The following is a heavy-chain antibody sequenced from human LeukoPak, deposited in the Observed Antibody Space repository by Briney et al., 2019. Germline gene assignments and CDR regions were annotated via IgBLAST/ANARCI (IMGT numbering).Heavy chain of an antibody. CDR1: GYTFTSYD. CDR2: MNPNSGNT. Sequence: EASVKVSCKASGYTFTSYDIKWVRQATGQGLEWMGWMNPNSGNTGYAQKFQGRVTMTRNTSISTAYMELSSLRSEDTAVYYCARRVGAVTTSPYYYYYMDVWGKGTTVTVSS. D-gene: IGHD4-17*01. J-gene: IGHJ6*03. CDR3: ARRVGAVTTSPYYYYYMDV. V-gene: IGHV1-8*01.